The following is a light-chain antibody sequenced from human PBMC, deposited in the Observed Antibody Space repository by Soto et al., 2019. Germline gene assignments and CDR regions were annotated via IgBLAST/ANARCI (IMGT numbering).Light chain of an antibody. CDR3: QQYDNWPPRWT. CDR2: GAS. V-gene: IGKV3-15*01. J-gene: IGKJ2*01. CDR1: QSVGTN. Sequence: EIVMTQSPATLSVSPGERVTLSCRASQSVGTNLAWYQQKPGQAPRLLILGASTRASGIPAKFSGSGSGTEFTRSIGSLQSEDFAIYYCQQYDNWPPRWTFGQGTKVEIK.